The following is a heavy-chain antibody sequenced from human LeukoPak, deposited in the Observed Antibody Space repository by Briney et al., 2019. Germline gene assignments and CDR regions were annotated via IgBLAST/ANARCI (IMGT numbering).Heavy chain of an antibody. CDR2: IDWDDDK. D-gene: IGHD1-26*01. V-gene: IGHV2-70*11. CDR1: GFSLSTSGMC. CDR3: ARYSGSYGIPDYGMDV. Sequence: SGPALVKPTQTLTLTCTFSGFSLSTSGMCVSWIRQPPGKALEWLARIDWDDDKYYSTSLKTRLTISKDTSKNQVVLTMTNMDPVDTATYYCARYSGSYGIPDYGMDVWGQGTTVTVSS. J-gene: IGHJ6*02.